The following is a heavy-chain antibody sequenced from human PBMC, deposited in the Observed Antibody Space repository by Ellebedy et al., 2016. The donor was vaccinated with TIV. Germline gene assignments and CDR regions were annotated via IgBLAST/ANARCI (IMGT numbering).Heavy chain of an antibody. V-gene: IGHV4-39*07. D-gene: IGHD4-23*01. CDR1: GDSISSTTYS. J-gene: IGHJ2*01. Sequence: MPSETLSLTCTVSGDSISSTTYSWGWFRQTPGRGLEWIATIYYSGRTYYNPSLKSRVTISIEEPTNQFSLKMTSVTAADTAVYYCARLRHYGGDSVWFFDLWGRGTLVTVSS. CDR3: ARLRHYGGDSVWFFDL. CDR2: IYYSGRT.